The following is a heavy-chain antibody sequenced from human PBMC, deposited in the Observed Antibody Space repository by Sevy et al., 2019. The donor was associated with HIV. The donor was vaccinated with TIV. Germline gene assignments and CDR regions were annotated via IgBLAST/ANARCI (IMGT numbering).Heavy chain of an antibody. CDR3: AKVAYSYGPDYFDY. D-gene: IGHD5-18*01. CDR2: ISYDGSNK. J-gene: IGHJ4*02. Sequence: GGSLRLSCAASGFTFSSYGMHWVRQAPGKGLEWVAVISYDGSNKYYADSVKGRFTISRDNSKNTLYLQMNSLRAEDTAVYYCAKVAYSYGPDYFDYWGQGTLVTVSS. CDR1: GFTFSSYG. V-gene: IGHV3-30*18.